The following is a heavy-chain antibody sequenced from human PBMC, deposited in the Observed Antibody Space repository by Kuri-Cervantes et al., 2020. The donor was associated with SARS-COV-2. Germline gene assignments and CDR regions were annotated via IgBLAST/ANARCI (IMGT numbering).Heavy chain of an antibody. CDR2: INSDGSST. CDR1: GFTFSSYW. J-gene: IGHJ6*02. V-gene: IGHV3-74*01. CDR3: ARDAYPGTNYYYGMDV. D-gene: IGHD1-1*01. Sequence: GESLKISCAASGFTFSSYWMHWVRQAPGKGLVWVSRINSDGSSTTYADSVKGRFTISRDNAKNSLYLQMNSLRAEDTAVYYCARDAYPGTNYYYGMDVWGQGTTVTVSS.